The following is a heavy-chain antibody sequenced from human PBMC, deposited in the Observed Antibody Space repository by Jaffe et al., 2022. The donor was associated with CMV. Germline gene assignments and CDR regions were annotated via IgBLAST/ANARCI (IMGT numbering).Heavy chain of an antibody. J-gene: IGHJ4*02. Sequence: EVQVVESGGGLVQPGGSLRLSCAASGFTFSIYSMNWVRQAPGKGLEWISYISSSSSTIYYADSVKGRFTISRDNAKNSLSLQMNSLRDEDTAVYYCARGGGPSPFDYWGQGTLVTVSS. CDR1: GFTFSIYS. CDR2: ISSSSSTI. CDR3: ARGGGPSPFDY. D-gene: IGHD3-10*01. V-gene: IGHV3-48*02.